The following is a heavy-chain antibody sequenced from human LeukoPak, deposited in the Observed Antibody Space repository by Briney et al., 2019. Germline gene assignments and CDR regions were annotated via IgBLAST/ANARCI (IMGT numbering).Heavy chain of an antibody. CDR1: YTNAL. Sequence: YTNALMSTISNTTVITKHRLGRIKSKTDGGTTDYAAPVKGRFTISRDDSKNTLYLQMNSLKTEDTAVYYCTTTYGLAYWGQGTLVTVSS. CDR2: IKSKTDGGTT. V-gene: IGHV3-15*01. CDR3: TTTYGLAY. D-gene: IGHD2-8*01. J-gene: IGHJ4*02.